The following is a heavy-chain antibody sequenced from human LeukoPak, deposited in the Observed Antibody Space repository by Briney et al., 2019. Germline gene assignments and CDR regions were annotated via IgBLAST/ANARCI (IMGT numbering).Heavy chain of an antibody. J-gene: IGHJ3*02. D-gene: IGHD2-2*01. Sequence: ASVKVSCQACGYAFTNYNINWVGQATGQGFEWIGWMNPNSGNPGYAQKFQGRATITRNTSIRTAYMELSSLRSEDTAVHYCARAASEGEAFDIWGQGTMVTVSS. V-gene: IGHV1-8*01. CDR2: MNPNSGNP. CDR1: GYAFTNYN. CDR3: ARAASEGEAFDI.